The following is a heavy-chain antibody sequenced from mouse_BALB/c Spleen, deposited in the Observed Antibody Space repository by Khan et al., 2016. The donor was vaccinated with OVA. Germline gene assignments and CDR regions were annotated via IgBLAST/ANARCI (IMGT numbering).Heavy chain of an antibody. CDR3: ARDYGSLYWYFDV. Sequence: EVELVESGPGLVKPSQTVSLTCTVTGISITSGNYRWSWIRQFPGNKLEWIGNIYYSGTVTYNPSLPSRTTIPRDTSKNQFFLEMNSLTAEDTATYYCARDYGSLYWYFDVWGAGTTVTVSS. CDR2: IYYSGTV. J-gene: IGHJ1*01. CDR1: GISITSGNYR. V-gene: IGHV3-5*02. D-gene: IGHD1-1*01.